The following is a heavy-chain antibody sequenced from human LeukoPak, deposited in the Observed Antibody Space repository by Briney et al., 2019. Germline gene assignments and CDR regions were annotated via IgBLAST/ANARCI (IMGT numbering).Heavy chain of an antibody. J-gene: IGHJ3*02. CDR2: ISYDGSNK. V-gene: IGHV3-30-3*01. CDR3: AREIFNGFDI. Sequence: SGGSLRLSCAGSGFTLRSYAMHWVRQAPGKGLEWVAVISYDGSNKDYADSVKGRFTISRDNSKNTLFLQMNSLRAEETAVYYCAREIFNGFDIWGEGTMVTVSS. CDR1: GFTLRSYA.